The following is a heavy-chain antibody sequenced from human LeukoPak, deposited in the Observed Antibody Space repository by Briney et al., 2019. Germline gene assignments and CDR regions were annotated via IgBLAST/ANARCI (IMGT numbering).Heavy chain of an antibody. D-gene: IGHD4-17*01. CDR3: ARAGGSTVSHSDY. CDR2: ISGSGGST. Sequence: GGSLRLSCAASGFTFSSYAMSWVRQAPGKGLEWVSAISGSGGSTYYADSAKGRFTISRDSSKNTLYLQMNSLRAEDTAVYYCARAGGSTVSHSDYWGQGTLVTVSS. CDR1: GFTFSSYA. V-gene: IGHV3-23*01. J-gene: IGHJ4*02.